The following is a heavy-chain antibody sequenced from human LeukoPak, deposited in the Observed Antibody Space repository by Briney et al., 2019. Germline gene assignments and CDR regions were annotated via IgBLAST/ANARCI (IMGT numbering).Heavy chain of an antibody. V-gene: IGHV4-4*07. D-gene: IGHD5-12*01. CDR3: ARDLSPPTIVATITWFDP. CDR1: GGSISSYY. J-gene: IGHJ5*02. CDR2: IYTSGST. Sequence: SETLSLTCTVSGGSISSYYWSWIRQPAGKGLEWTGRIYTSGSTNYNPSLKSRVTMSVDTSKNQFSLKLSSVTAADTAVYYCARDLSPPTIVATITWFDPWGQGTLVTVSS.